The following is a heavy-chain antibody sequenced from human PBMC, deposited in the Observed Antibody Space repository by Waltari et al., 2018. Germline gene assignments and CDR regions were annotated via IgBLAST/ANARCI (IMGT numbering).Heavy chain of an antibody. CDR1: GGSISSSSYY. CDR2: IYYSGST. J-gene: IGHJ3*02. Sequence: QLQLQESGPGLVKPSETLSLTCTVSGGSISSSSYYWGWIRQPPGKGLEWIGSIYYSGSTYYNPSLKSRVTISVDTSKNQFSLKLSSVTAADTAVYYCARDPGIVVVIATRDGDAFDIWGQGTMVTVSS. CDR3: ARDPGIVVVIATRDGDAFDI. D-gene: IGHD2-21*01. V-gene: IGHV4-39*07.